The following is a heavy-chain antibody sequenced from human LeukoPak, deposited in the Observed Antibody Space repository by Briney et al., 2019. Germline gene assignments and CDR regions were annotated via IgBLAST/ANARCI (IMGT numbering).Heavy chain of an antibody. V-gene: IGHV1-2*02. D-gene: IGHD2-2*01. CDR3: VRDRTKYCSSTSCPLDY. Sequence: GASVKVSCKAFGYTFTGYYMHWVRQAPGQGLEWMGWINPYSGGTNYAQKFQGRVTMTRDTSISTAYMELSRLRSDDTAVYYCVRDRTKYCSSTSCPLDYWGQGTLVTVSS. CDR1: GYTFTGYY. J-gene: IGHJ4*02. CDR2: INPYSGGT.